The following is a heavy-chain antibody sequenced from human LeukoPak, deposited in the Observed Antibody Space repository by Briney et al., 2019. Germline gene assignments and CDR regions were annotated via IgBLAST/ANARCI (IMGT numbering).Heavy chain of an antibody. CDR2: TRNKANSYTT. Sequence: PGGSLRLSCAASGFTFSDHYMDWVRQAPGKGLEWVGRTRNKANSYTTEYAASVKGRFTISRDDSKNSLYLQMNSLKTEDTAVYYCARVRRGYYYYYYMDVWGKGTTVTVSS. J-gene: IGHJ6*03. CDR1: GFTFSDHY. D-gene: IGHD3-10*01. CDR3: ARVRRGYYYYYYMDV. V-gene: IGHV3-72*01.